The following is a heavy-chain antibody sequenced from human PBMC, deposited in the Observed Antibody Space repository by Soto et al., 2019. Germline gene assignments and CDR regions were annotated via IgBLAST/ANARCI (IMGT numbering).Heavy chain of an antibody. Sequence: QVQLQESGPGLVKPSQTLSLTCIVSGGSISSGGYYWSWIRQHPGKGLEWIGYIYYSGSTYYNPSLKSRVTISVDTSKNQFSLKLSSVTAADTAVYYCARETIGYSSSRAFDYWGQGTLVTVSS. V-gene: IGHV4-31*03. D-gene: IGHD6-13*01. J-gene: IGHJ4*02. CDR1: GGSISSGGYY. CDR3: ARETIGYSSSRAFDY. CDR2: IYYSGST.